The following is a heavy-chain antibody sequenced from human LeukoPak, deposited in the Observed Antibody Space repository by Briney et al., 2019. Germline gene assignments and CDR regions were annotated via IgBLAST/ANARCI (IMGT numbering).Heavy chain of an antibody. Sequence: SETLSLTCTVSGGSISSSSYYWSWIRQPPGKGLEWIGYIYYSGSTNYNPSLKSRVTISVDTSKNQFSLKLSSVTAADTAVYYCARDQLGGYYYDYWGQGTLVTVSS. J-gene: IGHJ4*02. D-gene: IGHD3-22*01. V-gene: IGHV4-61*01. CDR3: ARDQLGGYYYDY. CDR2: IYYSGST. CDR1: GGSISSSSYY.